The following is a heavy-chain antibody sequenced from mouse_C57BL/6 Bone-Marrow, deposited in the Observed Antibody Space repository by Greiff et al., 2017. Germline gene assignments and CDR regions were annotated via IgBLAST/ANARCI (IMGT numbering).Heavy chain of an antibody. V-gene: IGHV1-64*01. CDR2: IHPNSGST. Sequence: VQLQQPGAELVKPGASVKLSCKASGYTFTSYWMHWVKQRPGQGLEWIGMIHPNSGSTNYNEKFKSKATLTVDKSSSTAYMQLSSLTSEDSAVYYCAREDSNSSLYFDYWGQGTTITVSS. D-gene: IGHD2-5*01. CDR1: GYTFTSYW. J-gene: IGHJ2*01. CDR3: AREDSNSSLYFDY.